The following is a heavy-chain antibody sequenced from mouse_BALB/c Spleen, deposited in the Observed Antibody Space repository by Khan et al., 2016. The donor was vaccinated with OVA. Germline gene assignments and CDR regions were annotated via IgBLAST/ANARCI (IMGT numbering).Heavy chain of an antibody. V-gene: IGHV14-3*02. CDR1: GFNIKDTY. CDR3: AYSVLFYAMDS. J-gene: IGHJ4*01. Sequence: VQLQQSGAELVKPGASVKLSCTASGFNIKDTYIHWVRQRPEQGLAWIGRIDPANGNTKYDPEFPGKATITADTSSHTAYLQLINLTSEDTAVYCCAYSVLFYAMDSWGQGTSVTVSS. CDR2: IDPANGNT.